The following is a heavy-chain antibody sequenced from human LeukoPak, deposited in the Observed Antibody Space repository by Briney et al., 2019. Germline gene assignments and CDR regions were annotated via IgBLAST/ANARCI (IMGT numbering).Heavy chain of an antibody. D-gene: IGHD6-19*01. Sequence: SGTLSLTCAVSGGSISSLNLWSWLRQPPGKGLEWVGEMYLDGRTNFHPSVRGRVTIFIDKPKNQLSLQLTSVTAADTAVYYCAGLEGRYSTDWFYFCDYWGQGALVTVSS. CDR2: MYLDGRT. CDR3: AGLEGRYSTDWFYFCDY. J-gene: IGHJ4*02. CDR1: GGSISSLNL. V-gene: IGHV4-4*02.